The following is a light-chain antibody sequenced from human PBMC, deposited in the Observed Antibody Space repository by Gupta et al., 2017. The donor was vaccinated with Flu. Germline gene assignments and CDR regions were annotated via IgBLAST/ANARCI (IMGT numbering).Light chain of an antibody. Sequence: KVTSSCSGSSSNIGNYYVYWYQQLPGTAPKLLIYENNKRPSGIPDRFSGSKSGTSATLGIAGLQTGDEADYYCGAWDGSLSTGVFGGGTKLTVL. CDR2: ENN. CDR1: SSNIGNYY. V-gene: IGLV1-51*02. CDR3: GAWDGSLSTGV. J-gene: IGLJ2*01.